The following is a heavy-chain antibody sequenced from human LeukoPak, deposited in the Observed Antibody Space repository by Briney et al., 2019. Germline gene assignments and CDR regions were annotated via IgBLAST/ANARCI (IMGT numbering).Heavy chain of an antibody. CDR3: ARVFDSGSQAYFYYMDV. D-gene: IGHD3-10*01. Sequence: PSETLSLTCNVSGGSIRGYYWSWIRQPPGKGLEWIGYIYSSGSTNYNPSLKSRVTMSVDTSKSQFSLKVSSVTAADTAVYYCARVFDSGSQAYFYYMDVWGQGTLVTVSS. V-gene: IGHV4-59*01. J-gene: IGHJ4*02. CDR1: GGSIRGYY. CDR2: IYSSGST.